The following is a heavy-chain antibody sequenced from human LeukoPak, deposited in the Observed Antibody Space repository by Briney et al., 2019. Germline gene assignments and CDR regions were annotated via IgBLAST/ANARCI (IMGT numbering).Heavy chain of an antibody. D-gene: IGHD3-3*01. J-gene: IGHJ4*02. Sequence: GGSLRLSCAASGFTFSSYAMHWVRQAPGNGLEWVAVISYDGSNKYYADSVKGRFTISRDNSKNTLYLQMNRLRAEDTAVYYCAHGSGYFDYWGQGTLVTVSS. CDR1: GFTFSSYA. V-gene: IGHV3-30*04. CDR3: AHGSGYFDY. CDR2: ISYDGSNK.